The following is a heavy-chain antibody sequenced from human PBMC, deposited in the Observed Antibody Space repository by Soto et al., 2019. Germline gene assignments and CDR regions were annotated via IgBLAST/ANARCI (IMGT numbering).Heavy chain of an antibody. D-gene: IGHD6-13*01. J-gene: IGHJ5*02. CDR2: ISAYNGNT. V-gene: IGHV1-18*01. CDR1: GYTFTSYG. CDR3: ARMNIAAPFHDP. Sequence: SSVKVSCKASGYTFTSYGISWVRQAPGQGLEWMGWISAYNGNTNYAQKLQGRVTMTTDTSTSTAYMELRSLRSDDTAVYYCARMNIAAPFHDPWGQGILVPVSS.